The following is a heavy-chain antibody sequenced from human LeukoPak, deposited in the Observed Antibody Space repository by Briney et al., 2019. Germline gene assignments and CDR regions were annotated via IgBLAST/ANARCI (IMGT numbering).Heavy chain of an antibody. V-gene: IGHV3-7*01. Sequence: GGSLTLSCGASGLTFSNSWMGWVRQAPGKGLEWVAQINQDGSDKYYMDSARGRFTITRDNTKNSLYLQMNSLRVEDATEYYGARATNWAFYMGGQGTMVTVSS. CDR1: GLTFSNSW. J-gene: IGHJ3*02. CDR2: INQDGSDK. D-gene: IGHD7-27*01. CDR3: ARATNWAFYM.